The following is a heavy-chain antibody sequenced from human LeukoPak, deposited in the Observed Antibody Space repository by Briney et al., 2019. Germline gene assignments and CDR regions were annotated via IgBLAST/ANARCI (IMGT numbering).Heavy chain of an antibody. CDR2: IWYDGSNK. V-gene: IGHV3-33*01. CDR1: GFTFSSYG. J-gene: IGHJ4*02. Sequence: GRSLRLSCAASGFTFSSYGMHWVRQAPGKGLEWVAVIWYDGSNKYYADSVKGRFTISRDNSKNTLYLQMNSLRAEDTAVYYCAGIVAPQHIPIDYWGQGTLVTVSS. CDR3: AGIVAPQHIPIDY. D-gene: IGHD1-26*01.